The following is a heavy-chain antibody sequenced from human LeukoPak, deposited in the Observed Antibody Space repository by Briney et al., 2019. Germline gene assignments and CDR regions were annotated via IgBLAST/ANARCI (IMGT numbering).Heavy chain of an antibody. Sequence: YTFXXXXXXWXRXXXXXXXXXXXIINPSGGSTISAQKFQGRVTITRDTSTSTVYMELSSLRSEDTAAYYCARVSDSSGFSFDYWGQGTQVTVSS. CDR1: YTFXXXX. CDR2: INPSGGST. CDR3: ARVSDSSGFSFDY. D-gene: IGHD3-22*01. V-gene: IGHV1-46*01. J-gene: IGHJ4*02.